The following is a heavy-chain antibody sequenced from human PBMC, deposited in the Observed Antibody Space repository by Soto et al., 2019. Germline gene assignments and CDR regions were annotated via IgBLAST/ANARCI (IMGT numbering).Heavy chain of an antibody. D-gene: IGHD6-6*01. CDR1: GFTFSTCS. V-gene: IGHV3-21*01. CDR2: ISSSTNYI. Sequence: GGSLRLSCAASGFTFSTCSMNWVRQAPGKGLEWVSSISSSTNYIYYADSVKGRFTISRDNAKNSLYLQMNSLRAEDTAVYYCARSYSSSSSLFDYWGQGTLVTVSS. CDR3: ARSYSSSSSLFDY. J-gene: IGHJ4*02.